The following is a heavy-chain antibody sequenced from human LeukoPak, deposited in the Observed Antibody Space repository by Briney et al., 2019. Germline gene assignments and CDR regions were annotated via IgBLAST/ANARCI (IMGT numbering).Heavy chain of an antibody. CDR1: GFTFSGYG. D-gene: IGHD4/OR15-4a*01. CDR2: ICYDGTKK. J-gene: IGHJ4*01. CDR3: ARDANYDYLDS. V-gene: IGHV3-33*01. Sequence: PGRSLRLSCEASGFTFSGYGVHWVRQAPGKGPEGVAFICYDGTKKYYVDSVKGRFTISRDNSKNTLYLQMNSLRVEDTAVYYCARDANYDYLDSWGQGTLVTVSS.